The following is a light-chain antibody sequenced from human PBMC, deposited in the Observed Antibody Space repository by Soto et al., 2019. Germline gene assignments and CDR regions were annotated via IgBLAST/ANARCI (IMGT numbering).Light chain of an antibody. V-gene: IGKV2-28*01. CDR1: QSLLHSNGYSY. CDR3: MQALQTPLT. J-gene: IGKJ5*01. Sequence: DIEMTQSPLSLAVTPGEPASISCRSSQSLLHSNGYSYFDWYLQKPGQSPQLLIYLGSNRASGVPDRFSGSGSGTDFTLKISRVEAEDVGVYYCMQALQTPLTFGQGTRLEIK. CDR2: LGS.